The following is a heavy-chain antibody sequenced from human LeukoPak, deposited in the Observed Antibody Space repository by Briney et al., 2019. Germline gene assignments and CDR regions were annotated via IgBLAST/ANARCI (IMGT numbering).Heavy chain of an antibody. J-gene: IGHJ4*02. CDR2: INPDGSST. D-gene: IGHD4/OR15-4a*01. V-gene: IGHV3-74*01. CDR1: AFTVNYIR. Sequence: GGSLSRTASAYAFTVNYIRIDRHRQAPGKGLVWVSRINPDGSSTSHADSVKGRFTISRDNAKNTLYLQMDSLRAEDTAVYYCAGAHDGARDNWGQGTLVIVSS. CDR3: AGAHDGARDN.